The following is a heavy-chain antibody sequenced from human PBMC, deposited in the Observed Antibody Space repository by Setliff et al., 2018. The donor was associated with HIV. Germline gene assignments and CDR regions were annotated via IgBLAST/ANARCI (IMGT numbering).Heavy chain of an antibody. Sequence: PSETLSLTCAVYGVSFSGYYWNWIRQPPGMGLEWIGEINQSENTNYNPSLKSRVTISVDTSKNQFSLRLSSVTAADTAVYYCARDKRASFDGLDVWGQGTTVTVSS. CDR1: GVSFSGYY. V-gene: IGHV4-34*01. J-gene: IGHJ6*02. CDR2: INQSENT. CDR3: ARDKRASFDGLDV.